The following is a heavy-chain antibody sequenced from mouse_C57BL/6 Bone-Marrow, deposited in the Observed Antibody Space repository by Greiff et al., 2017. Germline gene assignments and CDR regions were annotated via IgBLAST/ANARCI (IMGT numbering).Heavy chain of an antibody. CDR1: GFTFTDYY. D-gene: IGHD2-1*01. J-gene: IGHJ3*01. V-gene: IGHV7-3*01. CDR3: ARSHDGNLFAY. CDR2: IRNKANGYTT. Sequence: EVKLEESGGGLVQPGGSLSLSCAASGFTFTDYYMSWVRQPPGKALEWLGFIRNKANGYTTEYSASVKGRFTISRDNSQSILYLKMNALGAEDSATYYCARSHDGNLFAYWGQGTLVAVSA.